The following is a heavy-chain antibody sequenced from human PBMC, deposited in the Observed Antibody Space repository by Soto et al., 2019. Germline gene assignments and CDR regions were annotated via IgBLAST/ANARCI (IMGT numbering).Heavy chain of an antibody. CDR2: ISYDGSLK. V-gene: IGHV3-30*18. D-gene: IGHD3-10*01. J-gene: IGHJ6*02. CDR1: VFTCSSYG. Sequence: PWWSLRLSCSASVFTCSSYGMHWFRQAPGKGLEWVAIISYDGSLKYYADSVKGRFTISRDNSKSALYLQMNSLRPEDTAVYYCAKDFKVSGSYYGSLNYYYGMDVWGQGTTVTVSS. CDR3: AKDFKVSGSYYGSLNYYYGMDV.